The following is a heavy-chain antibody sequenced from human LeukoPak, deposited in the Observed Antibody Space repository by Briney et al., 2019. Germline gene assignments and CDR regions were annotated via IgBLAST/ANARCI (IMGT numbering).Heavy chain of an antibody. CDR1: GFTFSSYS. J-gene: IGHJ5*02. CDR2: INPDGSTT. CDR3: ARVLSGSWDWFDP. V-gene: IGHV3-74*01. D-gene: IGHD3-22*01. Sequence: GGSLRLSCAASGFTFSSYSMNWVRQTPGEGLEWVSRINPDGSTTTYADPVKGRFTISRDDAKNTVYLQMNSLRAEDTAVYYCARVLSGSWDWFDPWGQGTLVTVSS.